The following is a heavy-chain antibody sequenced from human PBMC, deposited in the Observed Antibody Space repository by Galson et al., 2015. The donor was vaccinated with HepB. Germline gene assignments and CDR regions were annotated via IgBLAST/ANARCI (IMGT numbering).Heavy chain of an antibody. V-gene: IGHV3-30*18. CDR3: AKDRTGRRMNQGITLRPLDN. CDR2: ISFDGSNK. J-gene: IGHJ4*02. CDR1: GFTFTTYG. D-gene: IGHD5-24*01. Sequence: SLRLSCAASGFTFTTYGMHWIRQAPGKGLEWVAVISFDGSNKYYTDSVQGRFTISRDNSKSTLFLQMNSLRTEDTAVYHCAKDRTGRRMNQGITLRPLDNWGQGNLVTVSS.